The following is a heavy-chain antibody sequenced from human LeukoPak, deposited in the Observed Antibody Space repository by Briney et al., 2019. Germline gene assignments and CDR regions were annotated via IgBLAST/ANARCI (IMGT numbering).Heavy chain of an antibody. D-gene: IGHD1-26*01. J-gene: IGHJ4*02. Sequence: PSETLSLTCAVYGGSFSGYYWSWIRQPLGKGLEWIGEINHSGSTNYNPSLKSRVTISVDTSKNQFSLKLSSVTAADTAVYYCASGPVGAEDYWGQGTLVTVSS. CDR1: GGSFSGYY. CDR3: ASGPVGAEDY. CDR2: INHSGST. V-gene: IGHV4-34*01.